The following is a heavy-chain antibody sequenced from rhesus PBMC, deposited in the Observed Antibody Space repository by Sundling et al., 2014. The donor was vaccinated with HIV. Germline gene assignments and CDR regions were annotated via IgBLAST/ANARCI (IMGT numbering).Heavy chain of an antibody. Sequence: QVTLRESGPALVKPTQTLTLTCTFSGFSLSTSGLGVGWVRQPPGKALEWLTNIYWDDDKYYSTSLKSRLTISKDTSKDQVVLTVTNMDPTDTATYFCARRTLYFDYWGQGVLVTVSS. V-gene: IGHV2S1*01. CDR2: IYWDDDK. CDR1: GFSLSTSGLG. CDR3: ARRTLYFDY. J-gene: IGHJ4*01. D-gene: IGHD1-14*01.